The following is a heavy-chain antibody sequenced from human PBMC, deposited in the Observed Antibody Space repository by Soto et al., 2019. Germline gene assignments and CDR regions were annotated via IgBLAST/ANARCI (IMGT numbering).Heavy chain of an antibody. J-gene: IGHJ5*02. Sequence: PSDTLSLTCRVSGGTIGGYYWTWIRQPAGRGLGGSGRIYSSGNTKYNPSLQSRVTMSLATSNNQFTLRLTSVTAADTAVYYCARGRRFSDWFDPWGQGTLVTVSS. D-gene: IGHD3-3*01. CDR3: ARGRRFSDWFDP. CDR2: IYSSGNT. V-gene: IGHV4-4*07. CDR1: GGTIGGYY.